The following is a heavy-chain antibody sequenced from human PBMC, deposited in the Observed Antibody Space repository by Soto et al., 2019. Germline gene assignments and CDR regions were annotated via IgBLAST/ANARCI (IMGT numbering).Heavy chain of an antibody. CDR2: IIPIFGTA. CDR3: ARAVITMVRGGFYYYGMYV. Sequence: QVQLVQSGAEVKKPGSSVKVSCKASGGTFSSYAISWVRQAPGQGLEWMGGIIPIFGTANYAQKFQGRVTITADESTSTAYMGLSSLRSEDTAVYYCARAVITMVRGGFYYYGMYVWGQGTTVTVSS. J-gene: IGHJ6*02. CDR1: GGTFSSYA. D-gene: IGHD3-10*01. V-gene: IGHV1-69*01.